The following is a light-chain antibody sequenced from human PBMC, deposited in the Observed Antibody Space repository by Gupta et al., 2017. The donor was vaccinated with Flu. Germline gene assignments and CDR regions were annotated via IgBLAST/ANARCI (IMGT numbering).Light chain of an antibody. CDR1: RSNIGAGYD. Sequence: QSVLTQPPSVPGAPGQRVTISCSGSRSNIGAGYDVPWYQQFPGAAPKLLLYGNTNRPSGVPDRFSGSKSGTSASLAITGLQAEDEAEYFCQSYDSSVNGLNWVFGGGTKLTVL. CDR2: GNT. CDR3: QSYDSSVNGLNWV. V-gene: IGLV1-40*01. J-gene: IGLJ3*02.